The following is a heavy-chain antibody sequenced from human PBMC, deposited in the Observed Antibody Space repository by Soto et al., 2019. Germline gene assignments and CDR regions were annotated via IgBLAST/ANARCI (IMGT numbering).Heavy chain of an antibody. J-gene: IGHJ5*02. Sequence: TSETLSLTCTVSGGSISKYYWSWIRQPPGKGLEWIGYIYYSGSTNYNPSLKSRVTISVDTSKNQFSLKLSSMTAADTAVYYCARSGSRYCSGANCQTGKWFDPWGQGTLVTVSS. D-gene: IGHD2-15*01. V-gene: IGHV4-59*01. CDR3: ARSGSRYCSGANCQTGKWFDP. CDR2: IYYSGST. CDR1: GGSISKYY.